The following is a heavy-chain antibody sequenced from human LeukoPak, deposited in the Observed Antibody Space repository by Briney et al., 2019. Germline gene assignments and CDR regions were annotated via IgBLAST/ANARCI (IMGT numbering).Heavy chain of an antibody. D-gene: IGHD1-26*01. Sequence: ASVKVSCKASGGTLNSRSIIWVRQAPGQGLEWMGGIIPVDGTTNYAQKFQGRVTMNADESTGTAYMELRNLRSEDTAVYYCARLRGSYLQGLLDNWGQGTLVTVSS. V-gene: IGHV1-69*13. CDR3: ARLRGSYLQGLLDN. CDR1: GGTLNSRS. CDR2: IIPVDGTT. J-gene: IGHJ4*02.